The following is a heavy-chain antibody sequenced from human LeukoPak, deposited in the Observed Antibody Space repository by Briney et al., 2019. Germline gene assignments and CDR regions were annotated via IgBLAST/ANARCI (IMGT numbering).Heavy chain of an antibody. CDR3: ITEYYGSAMY. Sequence: PGGSLRISCAASGFTFSTAWMSWVRQAPGKGLEWVGRIKSKNVGGTTEFTAPVKGRFTISRDDSKNTVYLQMNSLRTEDTAVYYCITEYYGSAMYWGQGAPVTVSS. CDR1: GFTFSTAW. V-gene: IGHV3-15*01. D-gene: IGHD3-10*01. J-gene: IGHJ4*02. CDR2: IKSKNVGGTT.